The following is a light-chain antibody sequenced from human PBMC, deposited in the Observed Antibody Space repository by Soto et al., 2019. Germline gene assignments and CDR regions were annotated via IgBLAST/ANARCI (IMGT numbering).Light chain of an antibody. CDR1: QSVSSY. V-gene: IGKV3-20*01. J-gene: IGKJ5*01. CDR2: GAS. Sequence: EIVLTQSPGTLSVSPGERATLSCRASQSVSSYLAWYQQKPGQAPRLLIYGASSRATGIPDRFSGSGSGTDFTLTIRRLEPEDFAVYYCQQYGSSSITFGQGTRLEIK. CDR3: QQYGSSSIT.